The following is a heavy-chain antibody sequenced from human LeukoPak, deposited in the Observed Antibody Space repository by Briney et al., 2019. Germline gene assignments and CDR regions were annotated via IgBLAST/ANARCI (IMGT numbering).Heavy chain of an antibody. J-gene: IGHJ4*02. CDR3: ARATAYSYGSAPLGY. D-gene: IGHD5-18*01. CDR2: INHSGST. Sequence: PSETLSLTCAVYGGSFSGYYWSWIRQPPGKGLEWIREINHSGSTNYNPSLKSRVTISVDTSKNQFSLKLSSVTAADTAVYYCARATAYSYGSAPLGYWGQGTLVTVSS. V-gene: IGHV4-34*01. CDR1: GGSFSGYY.